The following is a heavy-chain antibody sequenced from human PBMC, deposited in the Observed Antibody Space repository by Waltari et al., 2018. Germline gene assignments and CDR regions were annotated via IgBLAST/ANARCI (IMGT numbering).Heavy chain of an antibody. Sequence: QVQLVQSGAEVKKPGASVKVSCKASGYTFTSYAMHWVRQAPGHRLEWMGWINAGNGNTKYSQRFKGRVTITRDTSASTAYMEMSSLRSEDTAVYYCASRNLLVGAREVYAFDIWGQGTMVTVSS. CDR2: INAGNGNT. CDR1: GYTFTSYA. J-gene: IGHJ3*02. D-gene: IGHD1-26*01. CDR3: ASRNLLVGAREVYAFDI. V-gene: IGHV1-3*01.